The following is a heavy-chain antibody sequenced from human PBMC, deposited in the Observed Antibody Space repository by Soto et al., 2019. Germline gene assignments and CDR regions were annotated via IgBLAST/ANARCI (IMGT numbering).Heavy chain of an antibody. CDR3: AREGGYSGYDYYYYYMDV. V-gene: IGHV1-8*02. CDR1: GYTFTSYD. Sequence: ASVKVSCKASGYTFTSYDINWVRQDTGQGLEWMGWMNPNSGNTGYAQKFQGRVTMTRNTSISTAYMELRSLRSEDTAVYYCAREGGYSGYDYYYYYMDVWGKGTTVTVSS. J-gene: IGHJ6*03. D-gene: IGHD5-12*01. CDR2: MNPNSGNT.